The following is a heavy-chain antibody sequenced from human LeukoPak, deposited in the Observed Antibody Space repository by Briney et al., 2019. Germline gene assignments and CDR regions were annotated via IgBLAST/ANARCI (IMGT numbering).Heavy chain of an antibody. D-gene: IGHD1-1*01. Sequence: GGSLRLSCTASGFTFGDYAMSWIRQAPGRGLEWVGFIRSKAYGETADYAASVKGRFTISRDDSKAIAYLQMNSLKTEDTAVYHCTRDRGAYNLYDYWGQGALVTVSS. V-gene: IGHV3-49*03. CDR3: TRDRGAYNLYDY. CDR1: GFTFGDYA. CDR2: IRSKAYGETA. J-gene: IGHJ4*02.